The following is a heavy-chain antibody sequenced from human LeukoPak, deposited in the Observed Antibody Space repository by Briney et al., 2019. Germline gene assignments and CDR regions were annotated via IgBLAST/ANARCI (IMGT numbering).Heavy chain of an antibody. D-gene: IGHD2-15*01. CDR3: ARGGTFPIFDY. Sequence: GGSLRLSCAASGFTVSSNYTSWVRQAPGKGLEWVSVIYSGGSTYYADSVKGRFTISRDNSKNTLYLQMNSLRAEDTAVYYCARGGTFPIFDYWGQGTLVTVSS. CDR1: GFTVSSNY. CDR2: IYSGGST. V-gene: IGHV3-53*01. J-gene: IGHJ4*02.